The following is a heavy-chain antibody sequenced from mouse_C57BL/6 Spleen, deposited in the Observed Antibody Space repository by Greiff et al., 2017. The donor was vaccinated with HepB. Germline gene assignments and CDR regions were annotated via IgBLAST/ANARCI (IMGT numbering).Heavy chain of an antibody. CDR2: IDPSDSYT. Sequence: VQLQQSGAELVMPGASVKLSCKASGYTFTSYWMHWVKQRPGQGLEWIGEIDPSDSYTNYNQKFKGKSTLTVDKSSSTAYMQLSSLTSEDSAVYDCARRGRGAMDYWGQGTSVTVSS. V-gene: IGHV1-69*01. D-gene: IGHD3-3*01. CDR1: GYTFTSYW. J-gene: IGHJ4*01. CDR3: ARRGRGAMDY.